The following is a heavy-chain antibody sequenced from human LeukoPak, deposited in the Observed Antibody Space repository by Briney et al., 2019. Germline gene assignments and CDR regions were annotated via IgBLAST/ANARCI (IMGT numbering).Heavy chain of an antibody. D-gene: IGHD3-9*01. CDR1: GYTFTSYG. Sequence: ASVKVSCKASGYTFTSYGISWVRQAPGQGLEWMGWISAYNGNTSYAQKLQGRVTMTTDTSTSTAYMELRSLRSDDTAVYSCAXCQLRYFDWPKYYFDYWGQGTLVTVSS. V-gene: IGHV1-18*01. CDR3: AXCQLRYFDWPKYYFDY. CDR2: ISAYNGNT. J-gene: IGHJ4*02.